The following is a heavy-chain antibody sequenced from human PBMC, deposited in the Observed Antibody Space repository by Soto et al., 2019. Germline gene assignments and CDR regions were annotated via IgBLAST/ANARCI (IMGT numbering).Heavy chain of an antibody. D-gene: IGHD6-13*01. V-gene: IGHV1-69*13. J-gene: IGHJ5*02. CDR3: ARDGPAAAGTRWFDP. CDR1: GYTLTELS. CDR2: IIPIFGTA. Sequence: SVKVSCKVSGYTLTELSMHWVRQAPGQGLEWMGGIIPIFGTANNAQKFQGRVTITADESTSTAYMELRSLRSDDTAVYYCARDGPAAAGTRWFDPWGQGTLVTVSS.